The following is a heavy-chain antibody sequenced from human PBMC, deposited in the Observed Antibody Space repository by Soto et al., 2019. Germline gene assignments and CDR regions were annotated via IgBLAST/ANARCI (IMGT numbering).Heavy chain of an antibody. Sequence: QVQLVQSGAEVKKPGSSVKVSCKASGGTFSSYAISWVRQAPGQGLEWMGGIIPIFGTANYAQKFQGRVTITADESTGTAYMELSSLRSEDTAVYYCATPGYSSGWYYYFEYWGQGTLVTVSS. CDR1: GGTFSSYA. J-gene: IGHJ4*02. D-gene: IGHD6-19*01. V-gene: IGHV1-69*01. CDR3: ATPGYSSGWYYYFEY. CDR2: IIPIFGTA.